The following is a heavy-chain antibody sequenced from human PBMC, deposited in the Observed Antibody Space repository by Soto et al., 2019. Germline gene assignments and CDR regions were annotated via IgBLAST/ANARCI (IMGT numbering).Heavy chain of an antibody. V-gene: IGHV3-23*01. D-gene: IGHD2-8*02. CDR2: ISGGGGST. CDR3: AKQYILPGAGKYFDY. CDR1: GFTLSSYA. Sequence: GGSLRLSCAPSGFTLSSYAMSWVRQAPGKGLEWVSGISGGGGSTFYADSVKGRFTISRDNSRNTLFLQMNSLRAEDTAVYYCAKQYILPGAGKYFDYWGQGTLVTVSS. J-gene: IGHJ4*02.